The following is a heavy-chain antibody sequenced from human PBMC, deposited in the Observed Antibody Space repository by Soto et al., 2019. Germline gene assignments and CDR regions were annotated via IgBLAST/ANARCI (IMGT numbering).Heavy chain of an antibody. CDR2: IYYSGST. CDR1: GGSISSGGYY. Sequence: SETLSLTCTVSGGSISSGGYYWSWIRQHPGKGLEWIGYIYYSGSTYYNPSLKSRVTISVDTSKNQFSLKLSSVTAADTAVYYCASGDILTGYARFDYWGQGTLVTVSS. V-gene: IGHV4-31*03. J-gene: IGHJ4*02. CDR3: ASGDILTGYARFDY. D-gene: IGHD3-9*01.